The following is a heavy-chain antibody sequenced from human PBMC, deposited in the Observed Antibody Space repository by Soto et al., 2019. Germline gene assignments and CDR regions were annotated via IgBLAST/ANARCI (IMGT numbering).Heavy chain of an antibody. V-gene: IGHV3-30*18. CDR2: ITYDGSFQ. J-gene: IGHJ4*02. CDR3: AKDRVGGTFYTPLAF. Sequence: HPGGSLRLSCQASGFNFDNYGMHWVRQAPGKGLEWVAVITYDGSFQCYADSVKGRFTISRGNSKNTLSLHLNTLKPEDTAVYHCAKDRVGGTFYTPLAFWGQGTLVTVSS. D-gene: IGHD1-7*01. CDR1: GFNFDNYG.